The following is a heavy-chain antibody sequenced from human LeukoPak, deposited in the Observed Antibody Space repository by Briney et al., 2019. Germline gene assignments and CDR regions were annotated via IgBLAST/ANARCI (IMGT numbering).Heavy chain of an antibody. CDR2: ISSSGSTI. CDR3: ARSHRNYYGSGKYYYYYYMDV. CDR1: GFTFSDYY. J-gene: IGHJ6*03. D-gene: IGHD3-10*01. V-gene: IGHV3-11*04. Sequence: GGSLRLSCAASGFTFSDYYMNWIRQAPGEGLEWVSYISSSGSTIYYADSVKGRFTISRDNAKNSLYLQMNSLRAEDTAVYYCARSHRNYYGSGKYYYYYYMDVWGKGTTVTVSS.